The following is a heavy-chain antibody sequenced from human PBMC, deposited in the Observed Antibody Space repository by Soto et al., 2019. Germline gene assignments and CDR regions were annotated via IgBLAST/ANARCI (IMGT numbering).Heavy chain of an antibody. Sequence: EVQLLESGGGLVQPGGSLRLSCAASGLTFSGYGISWVRQAPGTGLAWVSAISGRGSTTYYADSVKGRFTISRDDSMNILFLQMNSLRAEDTAVYYCVTLSRGLQSSPPRLDSWGQGTLVTVSS. D-gene: IGHD4-4*01. CDR1: GLTFSGYG. CDR3: VTLSRGLQSSPPRLDS. CDR2: ISGRGSTT. J-gene: IGHJ4*02. V-gene: IGHV3-23*01.